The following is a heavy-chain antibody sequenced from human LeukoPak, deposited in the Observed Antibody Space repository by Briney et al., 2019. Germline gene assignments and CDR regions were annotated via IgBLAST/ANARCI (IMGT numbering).Heavy chain of an antibody. V-gene: IGHV1-69*06. CDR3: ARVPSIAAAGHYYYYMDV. D-gene: IGHD6-13*01. J-gene: IGHJ6*03. CDR1: GGTFSSYA. Sequence: SVKVSCKASGGTFSSYAISWVRQAPGQGLEWMGGIMPIFGTANYAQKFQGRVTITADKSTSTAYMELSSLRSEDTAVYYCARVPSIAAAGHYYYYMDVWGKGTTVTVSS. CDR2: IMPIFGTA.